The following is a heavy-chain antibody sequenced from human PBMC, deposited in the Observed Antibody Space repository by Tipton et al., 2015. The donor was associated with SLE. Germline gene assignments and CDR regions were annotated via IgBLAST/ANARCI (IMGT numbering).Heavy chain of an antibody. J-gene: IGHJ3*02. CDR2: IYFSGST. V-gene: IGHV4-61*01. Sequence: TLSLTCTVSGGSVSSGSYYWSWIRQPPGKGLEWIGCIYFSGSTNYNPSLRSRVTMSVDSSNSQFSLKLSSVTAADTAVYYCARGRRYYDSSGGAFDIWGQGTMVTVSS. CDR1: GGSVSSGSYY. D-gene: IGHD3-22*01. CDR3: ARGRRYYDSSGGAFDI.